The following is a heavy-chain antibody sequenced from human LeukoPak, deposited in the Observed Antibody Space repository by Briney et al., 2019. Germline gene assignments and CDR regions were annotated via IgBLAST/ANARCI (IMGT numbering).Heavy chain of an antibody. Sequence: SETLSLTCTVSGGSISSGGYYWSWIRQHPGKGLEWIGYIYYSGSTYYNPSLKSRVTISEDTSKNQFSLKLSSVTAADTAVYYCGRVCDGDCPSDYWGQGTLVTVSS. CDR2: IYYSGST. CDR1: GGSISSGGYY. D-gene: IGHD4-17*01. CDR3: GRVCDGDCPSDY. V-gene: IGHV4-31*03. J-gene: IGHJ4*02.